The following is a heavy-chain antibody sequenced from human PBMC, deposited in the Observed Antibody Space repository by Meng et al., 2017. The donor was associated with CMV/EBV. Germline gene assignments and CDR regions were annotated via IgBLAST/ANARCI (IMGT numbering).Heavy chain of an antibody. J-gene: IGHJ6*02. V-gene: IGHV1-2*02. CDR2: INPNSGGT. CDR1: GYTFIGQY. Sequence: ASVKVSCKASGYTFIGQYIHWVRQAPGQGLEWMGWINPNSGGTKYAQKFQGRVTMTRDTSISTAYMELSRVRLDDTAVYYCARAVMDVWGQGTTVTVSS. CDR3: ARAVMDV.